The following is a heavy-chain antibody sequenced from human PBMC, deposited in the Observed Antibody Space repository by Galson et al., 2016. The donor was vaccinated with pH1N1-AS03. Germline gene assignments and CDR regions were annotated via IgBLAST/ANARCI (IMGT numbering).Heavy chain of an antibody. CDR2: ISSGSTTI. CDR1: GFSFSTCG. V-gene: IGHV3-48*01. CDR3: VRNSRSFDY. D-gene: IGHD3-10*01. J-gene: IGHJ4*02. Sequence: SLRLSCAASGFSFSTCGMSWVRQAPGKGLEWVSYISSGSTTIHFADSVRGRFTISRDNAKNSLYLQMTSLRSEDTAVYFCVRNSRSFDYWGQGTLVTVSS.